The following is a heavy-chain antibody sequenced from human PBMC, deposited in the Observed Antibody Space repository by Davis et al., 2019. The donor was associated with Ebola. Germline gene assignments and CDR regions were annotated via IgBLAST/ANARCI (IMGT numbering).Heavy chain of an antibody. J-gene: IGHJ6*04. CDR2: IYHSGST. D-gene: IGHD4/OR15-4a*01. CDR1: GGSFSGYY. V-gene: IGHV4-34*01. CDR3: ARDLVGSYYGMDV. Sequence: MPSETLSLTCAVYGGSFSGYYWGWIRQPPGKGLEWIGSIYHSGSTYYNPSLKSRVTISVDTSKNQFSLKLSSVTAADTAVYYCARDLVGSYYGMDVWGKGTTVTVSS.